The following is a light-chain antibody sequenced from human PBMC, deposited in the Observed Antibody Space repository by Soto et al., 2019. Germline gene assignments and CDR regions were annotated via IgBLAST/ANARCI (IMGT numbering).Light chain of an antibody. CDR2: DAS. V-gene: IGKV3-11*01. CDR3: QQRSNWRFS. Sequence: EIVLTQSPATLSLSPGERATLSCRASQSVSSYLAWYQQKPGQAPRLLIYDASSRATGIPARFSGSGSGADFTLTITGLVPVDFAVYYGQQRSNWRFSFGPGTKVEIK. J-gene: IGKJ3*01. CDR1: QSVSSY.